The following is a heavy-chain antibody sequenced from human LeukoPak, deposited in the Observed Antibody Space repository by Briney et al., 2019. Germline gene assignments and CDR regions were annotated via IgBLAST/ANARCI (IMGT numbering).Heavy chain of an antibody. D-gene: IGHD1-1*01. CDR3: ARMNDGFNWKDVWFDP. J-gene: IGHJ5*02. Sequence: ASVKVSCKASGGTFSSYAISWVRQAPGQGLEWMGGIIPIFGTANHAQKFQGRVAITTDESTSTAYMELSSLGSEDTAVYYCARMNDGFNWKDVWFDPWGQGTLVTVSS. CDR2: IIPIFGTA. CDR1: GGTFSSYA. V-gene: IGHV1-69*05.